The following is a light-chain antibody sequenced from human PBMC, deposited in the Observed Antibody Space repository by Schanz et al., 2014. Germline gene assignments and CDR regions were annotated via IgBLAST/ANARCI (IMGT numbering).Light chain of an antibody. CDR3: SSYTSISTWV. V-gene: IGLV2-14*01. J-gene: IGLJ3*02. CDR1: SSDVGGYNY. CDR2: DVS. Sequence: QSALTQPASVSGSPGQSITISCTGTSSDVGGYNYVSWYQQHPVKAPKLMIYDVSNRPSGVSNRFSGSKSGNTASLTISGLQAEDEADYYCSSYTSISTWVFGGGAKLTVL.